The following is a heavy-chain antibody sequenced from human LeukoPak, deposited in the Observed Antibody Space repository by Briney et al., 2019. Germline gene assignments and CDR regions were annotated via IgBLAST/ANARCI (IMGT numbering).Heavy chain of an antibody. D-gene: IGHD3-9*01. CDR2: FDPEDGET. CDR3: ARDPYDFLTGHYSGSGGDY. CDR1: GYTLTELS. Sequence: GASVKVSCKVSGYTLTELSMHWVRQAPGKGLEWMGGFDPEDGETIYAQKFQGRVTMTTDTSTSTAYTELRSLRSDDTAVYYCARDPYDFLTGHYSGSGGDYWGQGTLVTVSS. J-gene: IGHJ4*02. V-gene: IGHV1-24*01.